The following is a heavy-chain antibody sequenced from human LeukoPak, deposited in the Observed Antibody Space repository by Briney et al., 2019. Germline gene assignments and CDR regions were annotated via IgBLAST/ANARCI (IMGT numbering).Heavy chain of an antibody. CDR1: GYTFTSYY. V-gene: IGHV1-46*01. CDR2: INPSGGST. D-gene: IGHD6-6*01. J-gene: IGHJ5*02. Sequence: GASVKVSCKASGYTFTSYYRHWVRQTPGQGLEWMGIINPSGGSTSYAQKFEGRVSMTRDTSTSTVYMDLSRLSSEDTAVYYCARRLSQIYIAARYPNWFDPWGQGTLVTVSS. CDR3: ARRLSQIYIAARYPNWFDP.